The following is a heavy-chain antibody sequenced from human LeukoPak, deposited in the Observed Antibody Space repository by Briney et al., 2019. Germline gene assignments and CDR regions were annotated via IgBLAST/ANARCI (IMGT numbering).Heavy chain of an antibody. CDR1: GGSISSYY. V-gene: IGHV4-59*12. CDR2: IYYSGST. Sequence: KPSETLSLTCTVSGGSISSYYWSWIRQPPGKGLEWIGYIYYSGSTNYNPSLKSRVTISVDTSKNQFSLKLSSVTAADTAVYYCARLRSTYWYFDLWGRGTLVTVSS. J-gene: IGHJ2*01. CDR3: ARLRSTYWYFDL. D-gene: IGHD4-17*01.